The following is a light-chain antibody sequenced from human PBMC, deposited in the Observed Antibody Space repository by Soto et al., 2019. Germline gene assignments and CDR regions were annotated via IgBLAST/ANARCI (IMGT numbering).Light chain of an antibody. Sequence: EIVMTQSPATLSVSPGERATLSCRSSQTVGRNLAWYQQKPGQAPRLLFYGASTRATDIPARFSGSGSGTEFTLIISSLQSEDFAVYYCRHYYNWPRTFGQGTKV. CDR2: GAS. CDR1: QTVGRN. CDR3: RHYYNWPRT. J-gene: IGKJ1*01. V-gene: IGKV3-15*01.